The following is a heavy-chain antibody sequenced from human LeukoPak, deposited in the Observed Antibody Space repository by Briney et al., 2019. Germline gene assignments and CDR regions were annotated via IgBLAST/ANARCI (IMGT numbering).Heavy chain of an antibody. CDR3: AKGGVGAHFDY. CDR2: ISGSGAST. Sequence: GGSLRLSCAASGFTFTTYAISWVRQSPGKGLEWVSAISGSGASTYYADSVKGRFTISRDNSKNTLYLQMNSLRAEDTAVYYCAKGGVGAHFDYWGQGTLVSVS. V-gene: IGHV3-23*01. J-gene: IGHJ4*02. D-gene: IGHD1-26*01. CDR1: GFTFTTYA.